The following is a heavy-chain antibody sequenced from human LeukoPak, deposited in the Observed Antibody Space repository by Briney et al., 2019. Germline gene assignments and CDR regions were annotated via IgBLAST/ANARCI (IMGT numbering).Heavy chain of an antibody. D-gene: IGHD2-2*01. J-gene: IGHJ3*01. CDR1: GVIFSTYA. CDR3: ARWIVAVPSGRRVNRGYNFDAVDL. Sequence: GGSLRLSCAASGVIFSTYAMHWVRQAPGKGLEWMALISYIGRNTYYADSVKGRFTISRDNSKNTVYLQLNSLRADDTAVYWCARWIVAVPSGRRVNRGYNFDAVDLWGQGKMVTVSS. CDR2: ISYIGRNT. V-gene: IGHV3-30*04.